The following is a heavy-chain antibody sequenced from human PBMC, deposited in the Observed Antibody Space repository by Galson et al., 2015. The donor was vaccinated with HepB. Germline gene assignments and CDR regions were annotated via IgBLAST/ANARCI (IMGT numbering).Heavy chain of an antibody. CDR2: IIPSLNIA. CDR1: EGTFTSYS. V-gene: IGHV1-69*02. CDR3: ARGPWGSGSYYPPFDY. D-gene: IGHD3-10*01. Sequence: SVKVSCKASEGTFTSYSFNWVRQAPGQGLEWMGRIIPSLNIANYAQRFQGRVTITADRSTSTAYMEVRSLRSEDTAVYYCARGPWGSGSYYPPFDYWGQGTLVTVSS. J-gene: IGHJ4*02.